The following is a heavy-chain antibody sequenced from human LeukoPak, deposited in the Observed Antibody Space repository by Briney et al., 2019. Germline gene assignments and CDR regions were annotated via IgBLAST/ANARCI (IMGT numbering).Heavy chain of an antibody. CDR1: GFTFSSYA. Sequence: PGGSLRLSCAASGFTFSSYAMSWVRQAPGKGLEWVSAISGSGGSTYYADSVKGRFTISSDNSKNTLDLQMNSLRAEDTAVYYCAKVKYSGYDSGFDYWGQGTLVTVSS. J-gene: IGHJ4*02. V-gene: IGHV3-23*01. D-gene: IGHD5-12*01. CDR3: AKVKYSGYDSGFDY. CDR2: ISGSGGST.